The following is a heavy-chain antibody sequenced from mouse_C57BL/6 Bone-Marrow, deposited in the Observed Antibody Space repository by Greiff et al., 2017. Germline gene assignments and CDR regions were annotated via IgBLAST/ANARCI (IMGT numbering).Heavy chain of an antibody. CDR2: IYPRSGNT. CDR1: GYTFTSYG. J-gene: IGHJ3*01. Sequence: QVQLQQSGAELARPGASVKLSCKASGYTFTSYGISWVKQRTGQGLEWIGEIYPRSGNTYYNEKFKGKATLTAAKSSSTAYMELRSLTSEDSAVYFCARCYGSSPFAYWGQGTLVTVSA. CDR3: ARCYGSSPFAY. V-gene: IGHV1-81*01. D-gene: IGHD1-1*01.